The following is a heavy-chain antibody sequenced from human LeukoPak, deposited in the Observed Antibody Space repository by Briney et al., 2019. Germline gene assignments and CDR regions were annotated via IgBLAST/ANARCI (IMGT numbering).Heavy chain of an antibody. V-gene: IGHV1-69*13. Sequence: SVKVSCKASGGTFSSYAISWVRQAPGQGLEWMGGIIPIFGTANYAQKFQGRVTITADESTSTAYMELSSLRSEDTAVYYCARDLGGITGTTVDFDYWGQGTLVTVSS. CDR2: IIPIFGTA. CDR3: ARDLGGITGTTVDFDY. J-gene: IGHJ4*02. CDR1: GGTFSSYA. D-gene: IGHD1-7*01.